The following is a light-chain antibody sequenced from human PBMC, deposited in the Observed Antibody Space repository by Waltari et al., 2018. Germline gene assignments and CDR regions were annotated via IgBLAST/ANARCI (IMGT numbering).Light chain of an antibody. CDR2: DAS. CDR3: QQYDNLPIT. Sequence: DIQITQSPSSLSASVGDRVTIPCQASHDISNYLNWDQQKPGKSPNLLIYDASNLETGVPSRFSGSGSGTDVTFTISSLQPEDIATYDCQQYDNLPITFGQGTRLEIK. CDR1: HDISNY. J-gene: IGKJ5*01. V-gene: IGKV1-33*01.